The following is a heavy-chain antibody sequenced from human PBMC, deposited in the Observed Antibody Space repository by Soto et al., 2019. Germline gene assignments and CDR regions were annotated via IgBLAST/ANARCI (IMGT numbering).Heavy chain of an antibody. Sequence: ASVKVSCKASGYTFTSYSMHWVRQAPGQRLEWMGWINAGNGNTKYSQKFQGRVTITRDTSASTAYMELSSLRSEDTAVYYCARGITLPTPLDYWGQGTLVTVSS. D-gene: IGHD1-20*01. CDR3: ARGITLPTPLDY. V-gene: IGHV1-3*01. CDR1: GYTFTSYS. CDR2: INAGNGNT. J-gene: IGHJ4*02.